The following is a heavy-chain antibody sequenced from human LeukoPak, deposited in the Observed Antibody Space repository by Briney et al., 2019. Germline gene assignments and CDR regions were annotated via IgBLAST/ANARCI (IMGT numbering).Heavy chain of an antibody. J-gene: IGHJ4*02. Sequence: GGSLRLSCAASGFSSTSYWMHWVRQVPGKGLMWVARINSAGNSASYGGSVQGRFTISRDNAKNTHSLQMSSLRVEDTGIYYCARDVWGDRDGFFDNWGQGTLVTVAS. CDR2: INSAGNSA. D-gene: IGHD5-24*01. V-gene: IGHV3-74*01. CDR3: ARDVWGDRDGFFDN. CDR1: GFSSTSYW.